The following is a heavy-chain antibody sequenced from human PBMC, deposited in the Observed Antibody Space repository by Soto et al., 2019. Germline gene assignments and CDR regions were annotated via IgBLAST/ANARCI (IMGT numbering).Heavy chain of an antibody. CDR3: ARDMGFGLSDY. CDR1: GYTFTSYA. V-gene: IGHV1-3*01. J-gene: IGHJ4*02. CDR2: INAGNGNT. D-gene: IGHD3-10*01. Sequence: QVQLVQSGAEVKKPGASVKVSCKASGYTFTSYAMHWVRQAPGQRLEWMGWINAGNGNTKYSQKFTGRVTITRDTSASTAYMELSSLRSEDTAVYYCARDMGFGLSDYWGQGTLVTVSS.